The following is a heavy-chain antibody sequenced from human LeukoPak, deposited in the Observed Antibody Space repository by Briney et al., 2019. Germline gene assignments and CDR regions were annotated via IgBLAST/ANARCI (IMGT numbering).Heavy chain of an antibody. Sequence: GGSLRLSCSASGFTFSSYAMHWVRQASGKGLEYVSGISTNGGSTYYADSVKGRFTISRDNSKNTLYLQMSSLRAEDTAVYYCARGGYSSGWYRDWGQGTLVTVSS. CDR3: ARGGYSSGWYRD. D-gene: IGHD6-19*01. CDR2: ISTNGGST. CDR1: GFTFSSYA. V-gene: IGHV3-64*04. J-gene: IGHJ4*02.